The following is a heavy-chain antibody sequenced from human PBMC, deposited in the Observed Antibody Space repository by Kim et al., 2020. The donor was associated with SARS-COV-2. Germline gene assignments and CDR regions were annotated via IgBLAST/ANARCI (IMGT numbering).Heavy chain of an antibody. Sequence: ADSVKGRFTISRDNSKNTLYLQMNTVRAEDSAVYYCARLAGFGSGSSPIEYWGQGTAVTVSS. D-gene: IGHD3-10*01. V-gene: IGHV3-53*01. J-gene: IGHJ4*02. CDR3: ARLAGFGSGSSPIEY.